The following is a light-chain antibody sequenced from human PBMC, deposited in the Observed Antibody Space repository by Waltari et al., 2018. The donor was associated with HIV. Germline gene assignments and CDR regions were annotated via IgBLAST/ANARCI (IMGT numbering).Light chain of an antibody. CDR3: SSYTSSSTVV. Sequence: QSALTQPASVSGSPGQSITISCTGTSSDVGAYNYVSWYQLHPGKAPKLMIYDVSNRPSCVSDRFSGSKSANTASLTISGLQAEDEAHYYCSSYTSSSTVVFGGGTKLTVL. J-gene: IGLJ2*01. V-gene: IGLV2-14*03. CDR2: DVS. CDR1: SSDVGAYNY.